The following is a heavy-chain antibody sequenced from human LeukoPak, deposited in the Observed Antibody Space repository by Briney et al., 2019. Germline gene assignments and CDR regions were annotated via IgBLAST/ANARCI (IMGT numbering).Heavy chain of an antibody. CDR3: ARARVVAAQYNWFDP. CDR1: GGSISSSNW. D-gene: IGHD2-15*01. J-gene: IGHJ5*02. Sequence: SETLSLTCAVSGGSISSSNWWRWVRQPPGQGLEWIGEIYHSGSTNYNPSLKSRVTISVDKSKNQFSLKLSSVTAADTAVYYCARARVVAAQYNWFDPWGQGTLVTVSS. V-gene: IGHV4-4*02. CDR2: IYHSGST.